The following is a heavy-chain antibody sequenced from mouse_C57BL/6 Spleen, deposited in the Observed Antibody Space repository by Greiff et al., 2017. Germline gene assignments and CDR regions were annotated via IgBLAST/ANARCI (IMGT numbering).Heavy chain of an antibody. CDR3: ARYGNYYGNYVWYFDV. D-gene: IGHD2-1*01. CDR2: IYPGRGST. CDR1: GYTFTSYW. J-gene: IGHJ1*03. V-gene: IGHV1-55*01. Sequence: QVQLQQPGAELVKPGASVKMSCKASGYTFTSYWITWVKQRTGQGLEWIGDIYPGRGSTNYNEKFKSKATLTVDTSSITSYMQLSSLTSEDSAVYYCARYGNYYGNYVWYFDVWGTGTTVTVSS.